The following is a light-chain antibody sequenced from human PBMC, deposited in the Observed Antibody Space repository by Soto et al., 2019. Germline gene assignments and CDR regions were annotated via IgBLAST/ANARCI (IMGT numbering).Light chain of an antibody. CDR2: AAS. Sequence: EIVLTQSPGTLSLSPGERATLSCRASQSINNRYLAWYQQKPGQAPRLLIYAASSRATGIPDRFSGSGSGTDFTRTIRRLEPEAFEVYYCQQFASSPGFTFGPGTKVDIK. CDR3: QQFASSPGFT. V-gene: IGKV3-20*01. CDR1: QSINNRY. J-gene: IGKJ3*01.